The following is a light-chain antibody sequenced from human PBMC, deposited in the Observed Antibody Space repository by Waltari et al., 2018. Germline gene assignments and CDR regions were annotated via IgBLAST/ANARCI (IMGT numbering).Light chain of an antibody. J-gene: IGKJ4*01. CDR3: QQGHSFPPT. CDR1: QHISGW. CDR2: EAS. V-gene: IGKV1-12*01. Sequence: DIQMTQSPSSVSASVGDRVTITCRASQHISGWLAWYQQRPGEGPKLLIYEASSLQSGVPSRFSGSGSVTDFTLTISSLQPEDSAVYYCQQGHSFPPTFGGGTKVDIK.